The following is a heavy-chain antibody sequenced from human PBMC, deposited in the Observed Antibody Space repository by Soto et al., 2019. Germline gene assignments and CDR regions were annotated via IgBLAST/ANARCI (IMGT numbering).Heavy chain of an antibody. CDR3: AKDSESGFGVVIYFDY. CDR2: ISGSGGST. V-gene: IGHV3-23*01. CDR1: GFTFSSYA. J-gene: IGHJ4*02. Sequence: GGSLRLSCAASGFTFSSYAMSWVRQAPGKGLEWVSAISGSGGSTYYADSVKGRFTISRDNSKNTLYLQMNSLRAEDTAVYYCAKDSESGFGVVIYFDYWGQGTLVTVSS. D-gene: IGHD3-3*01.